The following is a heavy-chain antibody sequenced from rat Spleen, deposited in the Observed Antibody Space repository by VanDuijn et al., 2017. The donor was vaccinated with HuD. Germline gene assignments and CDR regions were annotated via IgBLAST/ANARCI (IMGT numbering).Heavy chain of an antibody. CDR3: ARQDTSGYSNWFAY. J-gene: IGHJ2*01. Sequence: EVQLVESGGGLVQPGRSLKLSCAASGFPFNNYDMAWVRQAPTKGLEWVASISPSGGGTYYRDSVKGRFTVSRDNARSTLYLQMDCLRSDDTATYYCARQDTSGYSNWFAYWGQGIMVTVSS. CDR1: GFPFNNYD. D-gene: IGHD4-3*01. V-gene: IGHV5-25*01. CDR2: ISPSGGGT.